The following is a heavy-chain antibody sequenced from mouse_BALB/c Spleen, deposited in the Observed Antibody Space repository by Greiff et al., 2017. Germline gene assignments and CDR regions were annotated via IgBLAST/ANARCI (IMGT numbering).Heavy chain of an antibody. CDR1: GFTFTDYY. V-gene: IGHV7-3*02. D-gene: IGHD1-1*02. Sequence: EVQLVESGGGLVQPGGSLRLSCATSGFTFTDYYMSWVRQPPGKALEWLGFIRNKANGYTTEYSASVKGRFTISRDNSQSILYLQMNTLRAEDSATYYCARDGGGNYYAMDYWGQGTSVTVSS. J-gene: IGHJ4*01. CDR2: IRNKANGYTT. CDR3: ARDGGGNYYAMDY.